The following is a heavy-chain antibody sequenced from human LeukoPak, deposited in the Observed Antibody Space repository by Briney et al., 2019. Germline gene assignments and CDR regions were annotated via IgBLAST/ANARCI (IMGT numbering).Heavy chain of an antibody. CDR2: ISYDGSTE. CDR1: GHIFDDYG. Sequence: GGSLRLSCAASGHIFDDYGIHWVRQAPGKGLEWVGVISYDGSTEYYADSVKGRFTISRDNSKNTLYLQMNSLRAEDTAVYYCAKVIVGADDQPHDAFDIWGQGTMVTVSS. J-gene: IGHJ3*02. V-gene: IGHV3-30*18. CDR3: AKVIVGADDQPHDAFDI. D-gene: IGHD1-26*01.